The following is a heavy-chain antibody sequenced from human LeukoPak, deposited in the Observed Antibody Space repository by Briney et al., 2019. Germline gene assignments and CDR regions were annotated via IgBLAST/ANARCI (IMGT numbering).Heavy chain of an antibody. CDR1: GGSISSGDYY. CDR3: ARVYWNYAFDI. Sequence: SETLSLTCTVSGGSISSGDYYWSWIRQPPGTGLEWIEYIYYSGSTYYNPSLKSRVTISVDTSKNQFSLKLSSVTAADTAVYYCARVYWNYAFDIWGQGTMVTVSS. V-gene: IGHV4-30-4*08. CDR2: IYYSGST. J-gene: IGHJ3*02. D-gene: IGHD1-7*01.